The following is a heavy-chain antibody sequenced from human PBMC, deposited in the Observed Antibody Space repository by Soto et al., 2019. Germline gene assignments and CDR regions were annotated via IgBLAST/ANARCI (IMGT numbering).Heavy chain of an antibody. J-gene: IGHJ3*02. CDR1: GYTFTSYG. Sequence: ASVKVSGKASGYTFTSYGISWVRQAPGQGLEWMGWISAYNGNTNYAQKLQGRVTMTTDTSTSTAYMELRSLRSDDTAVYYCATPAIGYSSGWYSTDAFDIWG. CDR2: ISAYNGNT. D-gene: IGHD6-19*01. CDR3: ATPAIGYSSGWYSTDAFDI. V-gene: IGHV1-18*04.